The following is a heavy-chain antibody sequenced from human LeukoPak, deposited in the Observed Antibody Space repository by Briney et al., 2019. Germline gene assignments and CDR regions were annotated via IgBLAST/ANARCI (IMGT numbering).Heavy chain of an antibody. CDR2: FDPEDGET. CDR1: GYTLTELS. V-gene: IGHV1-24*01. D-gene: IGHD6-19*01. J-gene: IGHJ4*02. CDR3: ATAQWLVRGSFDY. Sequence: ASVKVSCKVSGYTLTELSMHWVRQAPGKGLEWMGGFDPEDGETIYAQKFQGRVTMTEDTSTDTTYMELSSLRSEDTAVYYCATAQWLVRGSFDYWGQGTLVTVSS.